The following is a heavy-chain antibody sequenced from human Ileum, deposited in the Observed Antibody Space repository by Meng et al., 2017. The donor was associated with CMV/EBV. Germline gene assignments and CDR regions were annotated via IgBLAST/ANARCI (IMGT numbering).Heavy chain of an antibody. Sequence: SGPTLVKPTQTLTLTCTFSGFSLSTSGVGVGWIRQPPGKALEWLALIYWNDDKRHSPSLKSRLTITKDTSKNQVVLTMTNMDPVDTGTYYCARMPLYSGFDYGMDVWGQGTTVTVSS. CDR2: IYWNDDK. CDR1: GFSLSTSGVG. CDR3: ARMPLYSGFDYGMDV. V-gene: IGHV2-5*01. J-gene: IGHJ6*02. D-gene: IGHD5-12*01.